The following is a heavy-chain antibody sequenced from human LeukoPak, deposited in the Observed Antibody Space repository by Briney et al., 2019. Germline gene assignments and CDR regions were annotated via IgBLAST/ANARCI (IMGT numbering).Heavy chain of an antibody. D-gene: IGHD3-22*01. CDR3: AKQSGITMIVVVIGGYFQH. J-gene: IGHJ1*01. Sequence: PGGSLRLSCAASGFTVSSNYMSWVRQAPGKGLEWVSVIYSGGSTYYADSVKGRFTISRDNSKNTLYLQMNSLGAEDTAVYYCAKQSGITMIVVVIGGYFQHWGQGTLVTVSS. CDR1: GFTVSSNY. V-gene: IGHV3-66*04. CDR2: IYSGGST.